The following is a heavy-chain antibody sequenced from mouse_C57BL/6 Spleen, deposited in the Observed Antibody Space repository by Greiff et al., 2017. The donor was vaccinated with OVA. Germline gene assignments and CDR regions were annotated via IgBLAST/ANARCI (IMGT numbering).Heavy chain of an antibody. J-gene: IGHJ1*03. CDR3: ARDYGSSYYWYFDV. D-gene: IGHD1-1*01. CDR1: GYTFTSYW. Sequence: QVHVKQPGAELVMPGASVKLSCKASGYTFTSYWMHWVKQRPGQGLEWIGEIDPSDSYTNYNQKFKGKSTLTVDKSSSTAYMQLSSLTSEDSAVYYCARDYGSSYYWYFDVWGTGTTVTVSS. V-gene: IGHV1-69*01. CDR2: IDPSDSYT.